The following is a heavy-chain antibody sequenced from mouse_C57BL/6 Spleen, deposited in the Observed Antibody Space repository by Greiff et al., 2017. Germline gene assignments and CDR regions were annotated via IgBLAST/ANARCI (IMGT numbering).Heavy chain of an antibody. CDR2: IYPSDSET. J-gene: IGHJ2*01. D-gene: IGHD2-3*01. CDR1: GYTFTSYW. V-gene: IGHV1-61*01. Sequence: QVQLQQPGAELVRPGSSVKLSCKASGYTFTSYWMDWVKQRPGQGLEWIGNIYPSDSETHYNQKFKDKATLTVDKSSSTAYMQLSSLTSEDSAVYYCARWGGYSIYWGQGTTLTVSS. CDR3: ARWGGYSIY.